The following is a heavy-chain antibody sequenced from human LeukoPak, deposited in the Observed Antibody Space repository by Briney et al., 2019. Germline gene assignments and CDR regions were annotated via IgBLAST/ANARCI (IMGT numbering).Heavy chain of an antibody. CDR3: ANEMLRRYYYYGMDV. CDR2: ISDTGGGT. J-gene: IGHJ6*02. Sequence: GGSLRLSCAASRFTFSSYGMTWVRQAPGKGLEWVSTISDTGGGTFYADSVKGRFTISRDNSQNTLFLQMNRLRADDTAIYYCANEMLRRYYYYGMDVWGQGTTVSVSS. CDR1: RFTFSSYG. D-gene: IGHD3-10*01. V-gene: IGHV3-23*01.